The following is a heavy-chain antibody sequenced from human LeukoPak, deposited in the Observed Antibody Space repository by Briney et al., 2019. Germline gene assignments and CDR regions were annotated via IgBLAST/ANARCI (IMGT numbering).Heavy chain of an antibody. CDR3: ARDASEAFWSGYSPTYFYYYYMDV. CDR1: GGSITNYY. Sequence: PSETLSLTCTISGGSITNYYWSWIRQPPGKGLEWIGYIYYSGSTSYNPSLKGRVTISVDTSKNQFSLKLSSVTAADTAVYYCARDASEAFWSGYSPTYFYYYYMDVWGKGTTVTVSS. J-gene: IGHJ6*03. D-gene: IGHD3-3*01. V-gene: IGHV4-59*01. CDR2: IYYSGST.